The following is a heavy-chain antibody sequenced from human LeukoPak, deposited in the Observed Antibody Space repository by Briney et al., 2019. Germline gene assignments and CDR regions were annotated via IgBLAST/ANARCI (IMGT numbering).Heavy chain of an antibody. J-gene: IGHJ4*02. CDR3: ARQDTAMVIGGFDY. V-gene: IGHV4-39*01. CDR2: IYYSGST. CDR1: GGSIGSSSYY. D-gene: IGHD5-18*01. Sequence: SETLSLTCTVSGGSIGSSSYYWGWIRQPPGKGLEWIGSIYYSGSTYYNPSLKSRVTISVDTSKNQFSLKLSSVTPADTAVYYCARQDTAMVIGGFDYWGQGTLVTVSS.